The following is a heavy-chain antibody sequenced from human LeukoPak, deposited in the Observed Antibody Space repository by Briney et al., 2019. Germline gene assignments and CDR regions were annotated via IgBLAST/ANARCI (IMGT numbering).Heavy chain of an antibody. CDR2: ISGSGGST. D-gene: IGHD6-19*01. J-gene: IGHJ4*02. CDR1: GFTFSSYA. Sequence: GGSLRLSCAASGFTFSSYAMSWVRQAPGKGLEWVSAISGSGGSTYYADSVKGRFTSSRDNSKNTLYLQMNSLRAEDTAVYFAVAGTGSYFDYWGQGTLVTVSS. V-gene: IGHV3-23*01. CDR3: VAGTGSYFDY.